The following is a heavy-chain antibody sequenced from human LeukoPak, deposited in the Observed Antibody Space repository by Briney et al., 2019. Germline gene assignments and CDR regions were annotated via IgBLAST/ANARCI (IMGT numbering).Heavy chain of an antibody. V-gene: IGHV3-30*02. CDR2: IRNDGSTK. D-gene: IGHD2-2*01. Sequence: GGSLRLSCAASGFTFSSYGMPWVRQAPGKGLEWVAFIRNDGSTKYYADSVKGRFTISRDNSKNTLYLQMNSLRTEDTAVYHCAKGYCSSISCYGGLDYWGQGTLVTVSS. J-gene: IGHJ4*02. CDR3: AKGYCSSISCYGGLDY. CDR1: GFTFSSYG.